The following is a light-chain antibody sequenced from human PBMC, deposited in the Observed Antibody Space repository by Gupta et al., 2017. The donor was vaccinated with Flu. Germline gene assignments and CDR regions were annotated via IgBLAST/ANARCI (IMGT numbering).Light chain of an antibody. J-gene: IGLJ1*01. CDR1: SSDVGGYNY. V-gene: IGLV2-11*01. CDR3: CSYAGSYVYV. CDR2: DVS. Sequence: QSALTHPRSVSGSPGQPVTISCTGTSSDVGGYNYVSWYQQHPSKAPKLMIYDVSKRPSGVPDRFSGSKSGNTASLTISGLQAEDEADYYCCSYAGSYVYVFGTGTKVTVL.